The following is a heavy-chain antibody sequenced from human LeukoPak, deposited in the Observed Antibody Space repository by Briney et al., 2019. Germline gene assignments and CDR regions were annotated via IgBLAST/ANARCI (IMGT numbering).Heavy chain of an antibody. V-gene: IGHV1-3*01. Sequence: ASVKVSCKASGYTFTDFALHWVRQAPGQSLEWMGWINPGSGDTKSSQKFRDRVTITRDTSTSTVYMELSSLRSEDTAVCYCARGNPKAVLMVYAKVEAFGIWGQGTMVTVTS. D-gene: IGHD2-8*01. CDR3: ARGNPKAVLMVYAKVEAFGI. J-gene: IGHJ3*02. CDR1: GYTFTDFA. CDR2: INPGSGDT.